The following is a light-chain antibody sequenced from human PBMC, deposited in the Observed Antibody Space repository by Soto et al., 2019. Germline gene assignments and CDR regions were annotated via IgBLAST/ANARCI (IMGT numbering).Light chain of an antibody. CDR2: GAS. J-gene: IGKJ1*01. V-gene: IGKV3-20*01. CDR1: QSVSSNY. CDR3: QQYGSSRRT. Sequence: EVVLTQSPGTRSLSPGERATLSCRTSQSVSSNYLAWYQQRPGQAPRLLIYGASSRATGIPHRFSGSGSGTHFTLTISRLEPEDFAMYYCQQYGSSRRTFGQGTKVDIK.